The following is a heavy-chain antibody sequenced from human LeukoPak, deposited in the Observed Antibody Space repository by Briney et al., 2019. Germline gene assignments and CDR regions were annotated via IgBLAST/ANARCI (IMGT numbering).Heavy chain of an antibody. D-gene: IGHD6-13*01. CDR1: GFTFSNYG. CDR3: AKDGGSSTWEWFDP. J-gene: IGHJ5*02. CDR2: ITGSGGTT. Sequence: PGGSLRLSCAASGFTFSNYGMSWVRQTPGKGLEWVSAITGSGGTTYYPDSVKGRFTISRDNSKNTLYLQMNSLRAEDTAVYYCAKDGGSSTWEWFDPWGQGTLVTVSS. V-gene: IGHV3-23*01.